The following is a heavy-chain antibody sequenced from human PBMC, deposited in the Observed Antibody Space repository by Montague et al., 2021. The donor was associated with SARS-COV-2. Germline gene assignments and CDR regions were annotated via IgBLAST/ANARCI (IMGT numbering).Heavy chain of an antibody. J-gene: IGHJ3*02. V-gene: IGHV4-39*01. CDR1: GGSINNSRYY. D-gene: IGHD3-10*01. Sequence: SETLSLTCAVYGGSINNSRYYWGWIRQPPGKGLEWIGTIYYSGSAYYNPSLKSRVTISVDTSKDQFSLKLNSVTATDTAVYYCARLESTRGVIIRGAFHIWGQGTKVTVSS. CDR2: IYYSGSA. CDR3: ARLESTRGVIIRGAFHI.